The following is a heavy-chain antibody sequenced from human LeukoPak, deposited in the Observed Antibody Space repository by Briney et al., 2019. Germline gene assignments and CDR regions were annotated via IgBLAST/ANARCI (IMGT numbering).Heavy chain of an antibody. J-gene: IGHJ4*02. CDR3: ARSGPISLRF. CDR1: GYSFTDYD. Sequence: ASVKVSCKTSGYSFTDYDIHWVRQATGQGLEWRGWMNPKTDNTEYAQKFQGRVTLTWTTSISTAYMELSSLKSEDTAVYFCARSGPISLRFWGQGTLVTVSS. V-gene: IGHV1-8*01. D-gene: IGHD2/OR15-2a*01. CDR2: MNPKTDNT.